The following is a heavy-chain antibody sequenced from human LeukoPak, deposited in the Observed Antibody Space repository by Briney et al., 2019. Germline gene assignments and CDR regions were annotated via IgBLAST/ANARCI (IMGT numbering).Heavy chain of an antibody. CDR3: ARDRDYGDYNTQDLFVY. D-gene: IGHD4-17*01. CDR2: FDPEDGET. J-gene: IGHJ4*02. CDR1: GYTLTELS. V-gene: IGHV1-24*01. Sequence: ASVKVSCKVSGYTLTELSIHWVRQAPGKGLEWMGSFDPEDGETIYAQKFQGRVTMTEDTSTDTAYMELSSLRSEDTAVYYCARDRDYGDYNTQDLFVYWGQGTLVTVSS.